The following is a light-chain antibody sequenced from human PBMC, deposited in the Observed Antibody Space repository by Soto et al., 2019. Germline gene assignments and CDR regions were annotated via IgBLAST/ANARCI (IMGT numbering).Light chain of an antibody. J-gene: IGLJ2*01. CDR1: SSNIGNHA. CDR3: GAWDDRLNGPV. Sequence: QSVLTQPPSVSEAPRQRVTISCSGSSSNIGNHAVNWYQQLPGKAPKLLIYYDNLLPSGVSARFSGSKSGTSASLAISGLQSEDEADYYCGAWDDRLNGPVFGGGTKLTVL. CDR2: YDN. V-gene: IGLV1-36*01.